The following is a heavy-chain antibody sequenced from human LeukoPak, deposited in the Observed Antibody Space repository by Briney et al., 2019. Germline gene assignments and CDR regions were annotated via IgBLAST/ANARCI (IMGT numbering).Heavy chain of an antibody. V-gene: IGHV3-74*01. Sequence: PGESLRLSCAASGFSFSLYWMVWVRQVPGKGLVWVSVIDTDGRTTDYADSVKGRFTISRDNTKKMLYLHMTSLRAEDTGVYFCVPQAPTVTRGDYWGQGALVTVSS. CDR1: GFSFSLYW. J-gene: IGHJ4*02. D-gene: IGHD4-17*01. CDR2: IDTDGRTT. CDR3: VPQAPTVTRGDY.